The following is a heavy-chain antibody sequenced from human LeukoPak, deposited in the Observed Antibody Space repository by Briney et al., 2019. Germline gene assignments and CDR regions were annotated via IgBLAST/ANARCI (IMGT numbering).Heavy chain of an antibody. CDR2: ISGSGSSI. J-gene: IGHJ4*02. CDR1: GGSISSYY. Sequence: LSLTCTVSGGSISSYYWSWIRQPPGKGLEWVSTISGSGSSIYYADSVKGRFTISRDNAKNSLYLQMNSLRAEDTAVYYCARGAPSIAAAGAFDYWGQGTLVTVSS. CDR3: ARGAPSIAAAGAFDY. V-gene: IGHV3-11*04. D-gene: IGHD6-13*01.